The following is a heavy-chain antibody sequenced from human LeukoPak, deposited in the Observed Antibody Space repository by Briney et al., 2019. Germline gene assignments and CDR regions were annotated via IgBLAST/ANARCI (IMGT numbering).Heavy chain of an antibody. CDR2: ISGSGGST. CDR3: AKAYDYYYYYGMDV. Sequence: GGSLRLFCAASGFTFSSYAMSWVRQAPGKGLEWVSAISGSGGSTYYADSVKGRFTISRDNSKNTLYLQMNSLRAEDTAVYYCAKAYDYYYYYGMDVWGQGTTVTVSS. D-gene: IGHD4-17*01. CDR1: GFTFSSYA. J-gene: IGHJ6*02. V-gene: IGHV3-23*01.